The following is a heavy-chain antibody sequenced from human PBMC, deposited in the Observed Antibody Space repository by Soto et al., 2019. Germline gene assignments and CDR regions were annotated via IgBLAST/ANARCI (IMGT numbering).Heavy chain of an antibody. J-gene: IGHJ4*02. CDR1: GFTFSSFA. D-gene: IGHD1-26*01. CDR2: ISGSGGGT. Sequence: GGSLRLSCAASGFTFSSFAMNWVRQAPGKGLEWVSSISGSGGGTYYADSVKGRFTISRDNSKNTLYLQVDSLRAEDTAIYYCAKATRTVGPREFDYCGQGTLVTVSS. CDR3: AKATRTVGPREFDY. V-gene: IGHV3-23*01.